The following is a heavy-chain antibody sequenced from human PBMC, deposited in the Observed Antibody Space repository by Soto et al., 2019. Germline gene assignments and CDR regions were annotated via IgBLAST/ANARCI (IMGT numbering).Heavy chain of an antibody. CDR1: GFTFSSFW. D-gene: IGHD3-3*01. J-gene: IGHJ5*02. CDR3: VRNRGTFLRDGVDS. Sequence: EVQLVESGGGIVQPGGSLRLSCAASGFTFSSFWLHWVRQAPGKGLVWVSRISGDGNNAVYADSVKGRFTVSRDNAKNTLDLKMNSLTTDDTALYYCVRNRGTFLRDGVDSWGPGIMVTVSS. V-gene: IGHV3-74*01. CDR2: ISGDGNNA.